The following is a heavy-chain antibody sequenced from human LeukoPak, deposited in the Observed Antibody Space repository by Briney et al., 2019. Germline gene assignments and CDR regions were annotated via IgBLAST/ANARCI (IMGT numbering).Heavy chain of an antibody. V-gene: IGHV4-59*01. J-gene: IGHJ4*02. CDR3: ARVFSGSSLYLDY. CDR1: GGSISSYY. D-gene: IGHD1-26*01. CDR2: IYYSGST. Sequence: SETLSLTCTVSGGSISSYYWSWIRQPPGKGLEWIGYIYYSGSTNYNPSLKSRVTISVDTSKNQFSLKLSSVTAADTAVYYCARVFSGSSLYLDYWGQGTLVTVSS.